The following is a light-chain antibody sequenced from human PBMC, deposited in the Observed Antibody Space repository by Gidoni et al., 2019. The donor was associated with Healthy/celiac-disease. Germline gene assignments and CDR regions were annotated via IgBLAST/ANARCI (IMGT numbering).Light chain of an antibody. CDR1: QSVYSN. CDR2: GAS. J-gene: IGKJ1*01. CDR3: QQYNYWWT. V-gene: IGKV3-15*01. Sequence: EIVMTQSPATLSVSPGERATLSCRASQSVYSNLAWYQQKPGQAPRLLISGASTRATGIPARFSGSGSGTEFTLTINSLQSEDFAVYYCQQYNYWWTFGQGTKVEIK.